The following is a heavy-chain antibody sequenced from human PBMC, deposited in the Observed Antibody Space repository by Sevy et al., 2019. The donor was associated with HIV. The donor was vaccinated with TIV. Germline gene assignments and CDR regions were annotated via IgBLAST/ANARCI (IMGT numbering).Heavy chain of an antibody. CDR3: ARESSSTWQAGYYGMAV. CDR2: IYSGGTT. J-gene: IGHJ6*02. CDR1: GFTVSSDY. Sequence: GGSLRLSCAASGFTVSSDYMTWVRQAPGKGLGWVSVIYSGGTTYYADSVKGRFTISRDNSKNTVYLQMNSLRAEDTAVYYCARESSSTWQAGYYGMAVWGQGTTVTVSS. V-gene: IGHV3-66*01. D-gene: IGHD6-13*01.